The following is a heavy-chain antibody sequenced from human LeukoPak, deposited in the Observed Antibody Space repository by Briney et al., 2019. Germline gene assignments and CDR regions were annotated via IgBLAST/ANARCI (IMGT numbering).Heavy chain of an antibody. CDR2: IFSGGST. CDR3: AREGGGAAFEY. J-gene: IGHJ4*02. CDR1: GFTVSSNY. D-gene: IGHD3-16*01. Sequence: GVSLRLSCAASGFTVSSNYMNWVRQAPGKGLEWVSVIFSGGSTYYADSLKGRFTISRDNSKNTLYLQMNSLTAEDTAVYYCAREGGGAAFEYWGQGTPVTVSS. V-gene: IGHV3-66*02.